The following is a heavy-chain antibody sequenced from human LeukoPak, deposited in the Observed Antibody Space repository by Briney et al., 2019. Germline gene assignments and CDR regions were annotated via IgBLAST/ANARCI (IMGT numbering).Heavy chain of an antibody. CDR2: ISSSGSTI. CDR1: GFTFSDYY. CDR3: ARGTTLSGYSSSWYPGPFDY. V-gene: IGHV3-11*01. J-gene: IGHJ4*02. D-gene: IGHD6-13*01. Sequence: PGGSLRLSCAASGFTFSDYYMSWIRQAPGKGLEWVSYISSSGSTIYYADSVKGRSTISRDNAKNSLYLQMNSLRAEDTAVYYCARGTTLSGYSSSWYPGPFDYWGQGTLVTVSS.